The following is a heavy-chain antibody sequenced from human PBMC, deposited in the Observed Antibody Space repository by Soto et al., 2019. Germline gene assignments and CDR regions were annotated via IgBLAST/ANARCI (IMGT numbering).Heavy chain of an antibody. CDR2: IYYSGST. J-gene: IGHJ2*01. V-gene: IGHV4-59*01. CDR3: ARKSTRDGYIFQIQNWYFDL. D-gene: IGHD5-12*01. Sequence: QVQLQESGPGLVKPSETLSLTCTVSGGSISSYYWSWIRQPPGKGLEWIGYIYYSGSTNYNPSLKSRVTISVDTSKNQFSLKLSSVTAADTAVYYCARKSTRDGYIFQIQNWYFDLWGRGTLVTVSS. CDR1: GGSISSYY.